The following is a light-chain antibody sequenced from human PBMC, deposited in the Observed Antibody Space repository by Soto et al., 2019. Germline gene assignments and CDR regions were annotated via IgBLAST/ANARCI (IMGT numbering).Light chain of an antibody. CDR3: FSHRSGDSHV. V-gene: IGLV2-14*01. CDR1: SSDIGAYNY. J-gene: IGLJ1*01. Sequence: QSALAQPASVSGSPGQSITISCTGTSSDIGAYNYVSWYQQYPGKAPNLMIYGVTNRPSGVSNRFSGSKTGNTASLTISGLQAEDEADYYCFSHRSGDSHVFGTGTKVTVL. CDR2: GVT.